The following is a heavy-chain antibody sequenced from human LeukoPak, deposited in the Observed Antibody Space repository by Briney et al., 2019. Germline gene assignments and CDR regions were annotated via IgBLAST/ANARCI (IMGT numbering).Heavy chain of an antibody. D-gene: IGHD3-10*01. CDR1: GFTFSNYG. J-gene: IGHJ4*02. CDR3: ARAWSYYHY. V-gene: IGHV3-33*01. CDR2: IWYDGSNK. Sequence: GRSLRLSCAASGFTFSNYGMHWVRQTPGKGLEWVAIIWYDGSNKYYADSVKGRFTISRDNSKNTLYLQMNSLRAEDTAVYYCARAWSYYHYWGQGTLVTVSS.